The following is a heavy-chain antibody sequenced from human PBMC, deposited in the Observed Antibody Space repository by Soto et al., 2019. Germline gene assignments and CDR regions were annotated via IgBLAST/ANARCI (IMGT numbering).Heavy chain of an antibody. V-gene: IGHV2-5*02. Sequence: SGPTLVNPTQTLTLTCTFSGFSLSTSGVGVGWIRQPPGKALEWLALIYWDDDKRYSPSLKSRLTITKDTSKNQVVLTMTNMDPVDTATYYCAHRQVGYGSGSYYSSFDYWGQGTLVTVSS. J-gene: IGHJ4*02. CDR3: AHRQVGYGSGSYYSSFDY. CDR2: IYWDDDK. CDR1: GFSLSTSGVG. D-gene: IGHD3-10*01.